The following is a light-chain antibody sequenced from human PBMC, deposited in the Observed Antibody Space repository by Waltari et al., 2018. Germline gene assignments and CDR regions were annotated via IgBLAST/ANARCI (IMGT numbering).Light chain of an antibody. CDR1: KSDVGFYNY. CDR2: DVS. V-gene: IGLV2-14*03. Sequence: QSALTQPASVSGSPGQSITISCTGTKSDVGFYNYVSWYQQHPGKAPKVIIYDVSQRPSGMSNRFSGSKSGNTASRISSGLQADDKADYYCKSYTGTGSWVFGGGTKLTVL. J-gene: IGLJ3*02. CDR3: KSYTGTGSWV.